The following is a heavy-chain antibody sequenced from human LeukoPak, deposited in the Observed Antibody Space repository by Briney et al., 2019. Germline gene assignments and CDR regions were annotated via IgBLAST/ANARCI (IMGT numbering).Heavy chain of an antibody. V-gene: IGHV3-9*01. Sequence: GGSLRLSCAASGFTLDDYAMHWVRQAPGKGLEWVSGISWNSGSIGYADSVKGRFTISRDNAKNSLYLQMNSLRAEDTALYYCAKDLGRFGELSYYFDYWGQGTLVTVSS. CDR3: AKDLGRFGELSYYFDY. CDR2: ISWNSGSI. D-gene: IGHD3-10*01. CDR1: GFTLDDYA. J-gene: IGHJ4*02.